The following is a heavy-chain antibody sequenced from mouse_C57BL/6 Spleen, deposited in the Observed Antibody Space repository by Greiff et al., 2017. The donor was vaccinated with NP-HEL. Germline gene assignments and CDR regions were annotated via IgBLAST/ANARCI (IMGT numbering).Heavy chain of an antibody. V-gene: IGHV8-8*01. CDR3: ALDSSGYSAMDY. Sequence: QVTLKESGPGILQPSQTLSLTCSFSGFSLSTFGMGVGWIRQPSGKGLEWLAHIWWDDDKYYNPALKSRLTISKDTSRNQVFLKIANVDTADTATYYCALDSSGYSAMDYWGQGTSVTVSS. J-gene: IGHJ4*01. CDR2: IWWDDDK. D-gene: IGHD3-2*02. CDR1: GFSLSTFGMG.